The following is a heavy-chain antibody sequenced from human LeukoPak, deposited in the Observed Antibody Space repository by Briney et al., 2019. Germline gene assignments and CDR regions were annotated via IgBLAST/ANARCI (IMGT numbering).Heavy chain of an antibody. J-gene: IGHJ3*02. CDR1: GFTFSSYS. Sequence: PGGSLRLSCAASGFTFSSYSMNWVRQAPGKGLEWVSSISSSSSYIYYADSVKGRFTISGDNAKNSLYLQMNSLRAEDTAVYYCARAWWSDAFDIWGQGTMVTVSS. V-gene: IGHV3-21*01. D-gene: IGHD2-15*01. CDR2: ISSSSSYI. CDR3: ARAWWSDAFDI.